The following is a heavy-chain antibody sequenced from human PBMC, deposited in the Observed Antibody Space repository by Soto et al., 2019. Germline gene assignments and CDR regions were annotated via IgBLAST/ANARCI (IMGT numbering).Heavy chain of an antibody. V-gene: IGHV1-58*01. Sequence: SVKVSCKASGFTFTSSAVQWVRQARGQRLEWIGWIVVGSGNTNYAQKFQERVTITRDMSTSTAYMELSSLRSEDTAVYYCAGSITIFGVVIHDEIEPWGQGTLVTVS. CDR3: AGSITIFGVVIHDEIEP. CDR1: GFTFTSSA. CDR2: IVVGSGNT. D-gene: IGHD3-3*01. J-gene: IGHJ5*02.